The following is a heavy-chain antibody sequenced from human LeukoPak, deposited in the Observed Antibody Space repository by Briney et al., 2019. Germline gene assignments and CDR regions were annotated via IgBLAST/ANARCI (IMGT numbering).Heavy chain of an antibody. CDR2: IRYDGSNK. V-gene: IGHV3-30*02. CDR1: GFTFSSYG. J-gene: IGHJ5*02. D-gene: IGHD5-12*01. CDR3: ARRVEGGYEVYWFDP. Sequence: GGSLRLSCAASGFTFSSYGMHWVRQAPGKGLEWVAFIRYDGSNKYYADSVKGRFTISRDNSKNTLYLQMNSLRAEDTAVYYCARRVEGGYEVYWFDPWGQGTLVTVSS.